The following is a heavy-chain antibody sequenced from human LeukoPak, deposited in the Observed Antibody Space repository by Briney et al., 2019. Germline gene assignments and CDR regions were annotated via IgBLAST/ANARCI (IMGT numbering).Heavy chain of an antibody. Sequence: GGSLRLSCAASGFTFSSYWMSWVRQAPGKGLEWVANIKQDGSEKYYVDSVKGRFTISRDNAENSLYLQTNSLRAEDTAVYYCARELVNYDFWSGYLDYWGQGTLVTVSS. V-gene: IGHV3-7*01. CDR3: ARELVNYDFWSGYLDY. D-gene: IGHD3-3*01. CDR2: IKQDGSEK. CDR1: GFTFSSYW. J-gene: IGHJ4*02.